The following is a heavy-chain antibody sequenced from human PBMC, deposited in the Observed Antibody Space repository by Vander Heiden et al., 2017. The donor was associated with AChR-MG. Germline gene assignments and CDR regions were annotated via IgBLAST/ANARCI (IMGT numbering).Heavy chain of an antibody. D-gene: IGHD1-1*01. CDR3: ARGGYNWNDNWFDP. V-gene: IGHV3-21*01. Sequence: EVQLVESGGGLVTPGGSLRLSCAASGFTFGSYSMNWGRQAQGKGLEWVSSISSSSSYIYYADSVKGRFTISRDNAKNSLYLQMNSLRAEDTAVYYCARGGYNWNDNWFDPWGQGTLVTVSS. CDR1: GFTFGSYS. CDR2: ISSSSSYI. J-gene: IGHJ5*02.